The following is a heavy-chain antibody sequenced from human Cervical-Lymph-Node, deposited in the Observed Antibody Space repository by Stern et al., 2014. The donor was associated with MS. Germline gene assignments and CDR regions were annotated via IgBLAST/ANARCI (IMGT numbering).Heavy chain of an antibody. J-gene: IGHJ6*02. CDR2: IIPIVGTA. D-gene: IGHD1-26*01. V-gene: IGHV1-69*01. Sequence: VQLVVSEAEVKKPGSSVKVSCKASGGTFSSYAISWLRQAPGQGLEWMGGIIPIVGTANYAQKFQGRVTITADESTSTAYMELSSLRSEDTAVYYCARGELKEGLVRGMDVWGQGTTVTVSS. CDR1: GGTFSSYA. CDR3: ARGELKEGLVRGMDV.